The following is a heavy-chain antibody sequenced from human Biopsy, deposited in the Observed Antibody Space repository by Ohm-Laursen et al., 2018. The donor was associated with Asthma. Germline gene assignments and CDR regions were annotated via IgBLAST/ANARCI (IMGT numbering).Heavy chain of an antibody. CDR2: INVEGTTT. CDR3: ARDGVVPDAMYYHYYYGLDV. D-gene: IGHD2-2*01. V-gene: IGHV3-74*01. CDR1: GFTFTDYW. J-gene: IGHJ6*02. Sequence: GQTLSLTCAASGFTFTDYWMHWVRQAPGKGLVRVSRINVEGTTTNYADSVRGRFTISRDNAKNTLYLQMNSLRVEDTAVYYCARDGVVPDAMYYHYYYGLDVWGQGTTVTVSS.